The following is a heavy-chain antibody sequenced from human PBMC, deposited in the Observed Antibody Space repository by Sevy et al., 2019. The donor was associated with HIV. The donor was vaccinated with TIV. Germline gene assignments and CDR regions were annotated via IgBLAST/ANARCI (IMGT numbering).Heavy chain of an antibody. V-gene: IGHV6-1*01. CDR1: GDSVSSNNAA. CDR2: TFYRSNWYN. D-gene: IGHD1-20*01. CDR3: ARDGLTYGGMDV. J-gene: IGHJ6*02. Sequence: SQTLSLTCAISGDSVSSNNAAWNWIRQSPSRGLEWLVRTFYRSNWYNDYAVSVKGRITINPETSKNKLTLQLTSVTPADTAAYYCARDGLTYGGMDVWGQGTTVTVSS.